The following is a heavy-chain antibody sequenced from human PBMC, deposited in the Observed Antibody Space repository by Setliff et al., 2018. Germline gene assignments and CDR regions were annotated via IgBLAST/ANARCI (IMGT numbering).Heavy chain of an antibody. CDR1: GFTFSSYA. Sequence: QPGGSLRLSCAASGFTFSSYAMHWVRRAPGKGLEWVAVISYDGSNKYYADSVKGRFTISRDNSKNTLYLQMNSLRAEDTAVYYCARNWVTAQYYYYGMDVWGQGTTVTVSS. D-gene: IGHD2-21*02. V-gene: IGHV3-30*04. CDR3: ARNWVTAQYYYYGMDV. J-gene: IGHJ6*02. CDR2: ISYDGSNK.